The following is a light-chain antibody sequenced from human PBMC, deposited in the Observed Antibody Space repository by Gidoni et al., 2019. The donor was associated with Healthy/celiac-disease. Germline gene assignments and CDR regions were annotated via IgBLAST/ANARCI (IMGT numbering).Light chain of an antibody. Sequence: EIVLTQSPATLSLSPGERATLSCRASQSVSSYLAWYQQKPGQAPRLLIYDASNRATGIPARFSGSGSGTDFTLTISSLEPEDCAVYYCQQRSNWPVXFXQGTKLEIK. CDR3: QQRSNWPVX. CDR2: DAS. J-gene: IGKJ2*01. CDR1: QSVSSY. V-gene: IGKV3-11*01.